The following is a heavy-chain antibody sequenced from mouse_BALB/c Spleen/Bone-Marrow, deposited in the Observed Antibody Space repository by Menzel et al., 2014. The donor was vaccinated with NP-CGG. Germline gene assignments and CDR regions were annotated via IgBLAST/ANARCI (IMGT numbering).Heavy chain of an antibody. CDR2: IWSGGNT. Sequence: VKLMESGPGLVQPSQSLSITCTVSGLSLTDYGAHWVRQSPGKGLEWLGVIWSGGNTDYNAAFISRLSISKDNSKSXVFFKMNSLQANDTAIYYCARKSYYYGKGAMDYWGQGTSVTVSS. D-gene: IGHD1-1*01. CDR1: GLSLTDYG. V-gene: IGHV2-2*02. CDR3: ARKSYYYGKGAMDY. J-gene: IGHJ4*01.